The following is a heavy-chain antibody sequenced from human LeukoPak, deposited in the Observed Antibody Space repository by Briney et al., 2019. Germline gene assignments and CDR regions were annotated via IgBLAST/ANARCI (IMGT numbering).Heavy chain of an antibody. CDR2: MNPNSGGT. D-gene: IGHD3-9*01. V-gene: IGHV1-2*02. CDR3: ARAVTDYDILTGYYLNAFDI. Sequence: ASVKVSCKASGYTFTSYDINWVRQATGQGLEWMGWMNPNSGGTNYAQKFQGRVTMTRDTSISTAYMELSRLRSDDTAVYYCARAVTDYDILTGYYLNAFDIWGQGTMVTVSS. CDR1: GYTFTSYD. J-gene: IGHJ3*02.